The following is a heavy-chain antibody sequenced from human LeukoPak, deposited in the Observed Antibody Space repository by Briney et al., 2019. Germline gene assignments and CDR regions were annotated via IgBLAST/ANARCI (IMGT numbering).Heavy chain of an antibody. CDR1: GFTFSSYA. Sequence: GGSLRLSCAASGFTFSSYAMSWVRQAPGKRLEWVSAISGSGGSTYYADSVKGRFTISRDTSKNTPYLQMNSLRAEDTAVYYCAKFAALCFGESFEDFDYWGQGTLVTVSS. CDR3: AKFAALCFGESFEDFDY. D-gene: IGHD3-10*01. V-gene: IGHV3-23*01. J-gene: IGHJ4*02. CDR2: ISGSGGST.